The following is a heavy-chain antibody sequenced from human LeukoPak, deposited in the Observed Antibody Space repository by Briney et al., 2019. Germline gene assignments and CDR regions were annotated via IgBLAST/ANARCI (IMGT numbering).Heavy chain of an antibody. V-gene: IGHV4-61*02. CDR2: IFISGGT. D-gene: IGHD3-9*01. CDR3: ARGGSTLHSAGGHDIEFYYYYYMDV. J-gene: IGHJ6*03. CDR1: GDSITSGSYY. Sequence: PSETLSLTCTVSGDSITSGSYYWSWIRQPAGKGLEWIGRIFISGGTNYSLSLRSRVTMSLDTSKNQFSLELYSVTAADTAVYYCARGGSTLHSAGGHDIEFYYYYYMDVWGKGTTVTISS.